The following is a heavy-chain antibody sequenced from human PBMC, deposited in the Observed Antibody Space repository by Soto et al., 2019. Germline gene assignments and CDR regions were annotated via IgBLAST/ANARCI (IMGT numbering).Heavy chain of an antibody. D-gene: IGHD3-22*01. CDR2: IMTIFGTA. Sequence: QVQLVQSGAEVKKPGSSVKVSCKASGDTFSTYAITWVRQAPGQGLEWMGRIMTIFGTANYAQKLQGRVTFTADESANTAYMELSSLRFEDTALYYCARIEKSGSPRDDAFDIWGQGTMVTVSS. V-gene: IGHV1-69*18. CDR1: GDTFSTYA. CDR3: ARIEKSGSPRDDAFDI. J-gene: IGHJ3*02.